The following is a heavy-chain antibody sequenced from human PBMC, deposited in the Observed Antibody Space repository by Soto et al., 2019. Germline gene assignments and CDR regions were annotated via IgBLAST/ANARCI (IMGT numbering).Heavy chain of an antibody. V-gene: IGHV1-2*02. CDR2: INPNSGGT. D-gene: IGHD2-2*02. CDR3: ASGIVVVPAAIGVYYYYGMDV. Sequence: QVQLVQSGAEVKKPGASVKVSCKASGYTFTGYYMHWVRQAPGQGLEWMGWINPNSGGTNYAQKDQGRVTMTRDTTISTAYMELSRLRSDDTAVYYCASGIVVVPAAIGVYYYYGMDVWGQGTTVTVSS. CDR1: GYTFTGYY. J-gene: IGHJ6*02.